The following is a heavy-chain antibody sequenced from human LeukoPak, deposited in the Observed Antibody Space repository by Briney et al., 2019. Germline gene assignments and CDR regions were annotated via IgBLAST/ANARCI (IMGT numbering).Heavy chain of an antibody. Sequence: NPSETLSLTCTVSGGSISSYYWSWIRQPAGNGLEWIGRIHTSGSTNYNPSLKSRVTMSVDTSKNQFSLKLSSVTAADTAVYYCAKYGSGSYRGGYYFDYWGQGTLVTVSS. J-gene: IGHJ4*02. CDR3: AKYGSGSYRGGYYFDY. V-gene: IGHV4-4*07. CDR2: IHTSGST. CDR1: GGSISSYY. D-gene: IGHD3-10*01.